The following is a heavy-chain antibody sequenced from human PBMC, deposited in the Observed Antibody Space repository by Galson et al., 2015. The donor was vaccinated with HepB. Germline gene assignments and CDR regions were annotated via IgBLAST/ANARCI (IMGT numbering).Heavy chain of an antibody. CDR3: TRRGYSGYSYNY. CDR2: IYPGDSDI. V-gene: IGHV5-51*03. D-gene: IGHD5-12*01. Sequence: QSGAEVKKPGESLKISCKASGYIFTTYSIGWVRQMPGKGLEWMGIIYPGDSDIRYSPSFQGQVTISADKSISTAYLQWTSLKASDTAMYYCTRRGYSGYSYNYWGQGTLVIVSS. CDR1: GYIFTTYS. J-gene: IGHJ4*02.